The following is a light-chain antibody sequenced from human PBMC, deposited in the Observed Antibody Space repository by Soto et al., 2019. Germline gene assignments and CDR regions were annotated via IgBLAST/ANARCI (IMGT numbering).Light chain of an antibody. V-gene: IGKV3-20*01. CDR3: QQYGSSPIT. Sequence: EIVLTQSPGTLSLSRGERATLSCGGSQSVSSKNLAWYQQKPCQSPRLLIYGASSRATGIPDRFSGRGSGTDFTLTISRLEPEDFAVYYCQQYGSSPITFGQGTRLEIK. CDR1: QSVSSKN. CDR2: GAS. J-gene: IGKJ5*01.